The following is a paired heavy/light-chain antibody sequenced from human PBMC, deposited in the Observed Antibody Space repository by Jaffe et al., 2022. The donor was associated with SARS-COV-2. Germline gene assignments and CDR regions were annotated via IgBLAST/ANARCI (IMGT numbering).Light chain of an antibody. CDR1: QSLLHSNGYNY. Sequence: DIVMTQSPLSLPVTPGEPASISCRSSQSLLHSNGYNYLDWYLQKPGQSPQLLIYLGSNRASGVPDRFSGSGSGTDFTLKISRVEAEDVGVYYCMQALQTLFTFGPGTKVDIK. CDR3: MQALQTLFT. V-gene: IGKV2-28*01. J-gene: IGKJ3*01. CDR2: LGS.
Heavy chain of an antibody. CDR3: ARALGERGKQLWLPNGFDY. D-gene: IGHD5-18*01. Sequence: QVQLVQSGAEVKKPGSSVKVSCKASGGTFSSYAISWVRQAPGQGLEWMGGIIPIFGTANYAQKFQGRVTITADESTSTAYMELSSLRSEDTAVYYCARALGERGKQLWLPNGFDYWGQGTLVTVSS. V-gene: IGHV1-69*01. CDR2: IIPIFGTA. J-gene: IGHJ4*02. CDR1: GGTFSSYA.